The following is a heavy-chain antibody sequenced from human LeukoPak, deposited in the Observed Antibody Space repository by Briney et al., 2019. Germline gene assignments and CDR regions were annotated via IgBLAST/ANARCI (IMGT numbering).Heavy chain of an antibody. CDR3: AKNINGGNWYYFDY. J-gene: IGHJ4*02. V-gene: IGHV3-23*01. Sequence: GGSLRLSCAASGFTLRSYAMGWVRQAPEKGLEWVSAISGSGGSTYYADSVKGRFTISRDNSKSTLYLQMNSLRAEDTAVYYCAKNINGGNWYYFDYWGQGTLVTVSS. CDR1: GFTLRSYA. D-gene: IGHD1-20*01. CDR2: ISGSGGST.